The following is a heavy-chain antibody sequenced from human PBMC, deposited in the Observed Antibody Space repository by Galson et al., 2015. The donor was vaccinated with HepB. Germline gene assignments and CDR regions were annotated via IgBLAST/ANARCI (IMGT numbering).Heavy chain of an antibody. CDR3: ARDDWNPLGYWDP. Sequence: SLRLSCAASGFTLSDYYMRWIRQAPGKGLEWVSYISSSGSTIYYADSVKGRFTISRDNAKNSLYLQMNRLRAEDTAVYYCARDDWNPLGYWDPWGRGTLVTVSS. CDR2: ISSSGSTI. CDR1: GFTLSDYY. D-gene: IGHD1-1*01. J-gene: IGHJ5*02. V-gene: IGHV3-11*01.